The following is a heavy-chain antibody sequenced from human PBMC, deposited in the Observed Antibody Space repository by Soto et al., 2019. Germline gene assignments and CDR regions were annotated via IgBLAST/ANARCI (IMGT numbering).Heavy chain of an antibody. D-gene: IGHD6-25*01. Sequence: GGSLRLSCAASGFTVSSNYMSWVRQAPGKGLEWVSVIYSGGSTYYADSMKGRFTISRDNSKNTLYLQMNSLRAEDTAVYYCAAARYDYYYYMDVWGKGTTVTVSS. J-gene: IGHJ6*03. CDR1: GFTVSSNY. CDR3: AAARYDYYYYMDV. V-gene: IGHV3-66*01. CDR2: IYSGGST.